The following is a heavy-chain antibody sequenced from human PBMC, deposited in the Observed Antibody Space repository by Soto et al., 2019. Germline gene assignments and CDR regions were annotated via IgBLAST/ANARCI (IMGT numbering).Heavy chain of an antibody. J-gene: IGHJ4*02. V-gene: IGHV3-66*01. CDR2: IYSGGST. Sequence: EVQLVESGGGLVQPGGYLRLSCAASGCTVSSNYMSWVRQAPGKGLEWVSVIYSGGSTYYADSVKGRFTISRDNSKNTLYLQMNSLRAEDTAVYYCASGESDYGDYIFDSWGQGTLVTVSS. D-gene: IGHD4-17*01. CDR1: GCTVSSNY. CDR3: ASGESDYGDYIFDS.